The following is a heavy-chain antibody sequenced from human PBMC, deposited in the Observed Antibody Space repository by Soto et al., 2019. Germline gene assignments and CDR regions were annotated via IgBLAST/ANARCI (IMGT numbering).Heavy chain of an antibody. D-gene: IGHD2-15*01. J-gene: IGHJ4*02. CDR3: AIIVVVAQDFDY. CDR1: GYTFTTYH. Sequence: ASVKVSCKASGYTFTTYHIHWVRQAPGQGLEWMGIINPSGGSTSYTQKFQGRVTMTRDTSTSTVYMELSSLRSEDTAVYYCAIIVVVAQDFDYWGQGTLVTVSS. CDR2: INPSGGST. V-gene: IGHV1-46*01.